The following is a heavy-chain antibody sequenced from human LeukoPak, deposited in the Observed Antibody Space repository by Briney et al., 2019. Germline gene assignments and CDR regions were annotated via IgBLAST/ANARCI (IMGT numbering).Heavy chain of an antibody. J-gene: IGHJ4*02. D-gene: IGHD1-26*01. V-gene: IGHV3-21*01. CDR3: ARDWGAQKVGAIDY. CDR1: GFTFSSYS. Sequence: GGSLRLSCAASGFTFSSYSMNWVCQAPGKGLEWVSSISSSSSYIYYADSVKGRFTISRDNAKNSLYLQMNSLRAEDTAVYYCARDWGAQKVGAIDYWGQGTLVTVSS. CDR2: ISSSSSYI.